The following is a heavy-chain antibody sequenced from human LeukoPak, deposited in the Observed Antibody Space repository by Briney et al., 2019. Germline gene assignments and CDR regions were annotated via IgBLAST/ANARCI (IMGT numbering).Heavy chain of an antibody. V-gene: IGHV3-20*04. CDR2: ITWNGGST. J-gene: IGHJ4*02. D-gene: IGHD7-27*01. CDR1: GFTFDDYG. CDR3: ARGDANWGYYFDY. Sequence: GGSLRLSCAASGFTFDDYGMSWVRHAPGKGLEWVSGITWNGGSTGYADSVKGRFTISRDNAKNSLYLQMNSLGAEDTALYYCARGDANWGYYFDYWGQGTLVTVSS.